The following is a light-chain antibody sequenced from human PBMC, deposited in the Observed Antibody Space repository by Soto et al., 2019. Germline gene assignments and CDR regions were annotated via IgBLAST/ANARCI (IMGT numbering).Light chain of an antibody. CDR3: QQYGSPYT. CDR2: GAS. CDR1: QSVSSSY. Sequence: EIVLTQSPGTLSLSPGERATLSCRASQSVSSSYLAWYQQKPGQAPRLLIYGASSRATVIPDRFSGSGSGTDFTLTSSILEPEDFAVYYCQQYGSPYTFGQGTKLEIK. J-gene: IGKJ2*01. V-gene: IGKV3-20*01.